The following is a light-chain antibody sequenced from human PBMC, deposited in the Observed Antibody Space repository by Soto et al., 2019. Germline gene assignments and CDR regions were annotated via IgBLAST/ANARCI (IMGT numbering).Light chain of an antibody. CDR1: TAAVTSGNY. Sequence: QTVVTQEPSLTVSPGGTVTLTCASSTAAVTSGNYGNWFQQKPGQAPRSLMKSTTNRHSWTPVRFSGALVGGAAALTLSGVQSEDEAYYYCLLYISQAWFFGGGTKLTVL. CDR3: LLYISQAWF. V-gene: IGLV7-43*01. CDR2: STT. J-gene: IGLJ3*02.